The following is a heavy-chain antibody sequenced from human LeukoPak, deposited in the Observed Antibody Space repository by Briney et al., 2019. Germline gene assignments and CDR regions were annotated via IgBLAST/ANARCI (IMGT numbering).Heavy chain of an antibody. CDR3: AKDVIRVGASHFDY. CDR1: GFTFSSYA. V-gene: IGHV3-23*01. Sequence: GGSLRLSCAASGFTFSSYAMSWVRQAPGKGLEWVSAISGSAGSTYYADSVKGRFTISRDNSKNTLCLQMNSLRAEDTAVYYCAKDVIRVGASHFDYWGQGTLVTVSS. J-gene: IGHJ4*02. CDR2: ISGSAGST. D-gene: IGHD2/OR15-2a*01.